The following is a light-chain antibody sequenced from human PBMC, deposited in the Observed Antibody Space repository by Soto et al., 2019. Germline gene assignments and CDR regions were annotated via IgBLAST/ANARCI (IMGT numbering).Light chain of an antibody. CDR1: QDIGKS. CDR3: QQYDDIPYT. J-gene: IGKJ5*01. V-gene: IGKV1-33*01. Sequence: DIQMTQSPSSLSAPIGERVTITCQASQDIGKSLNWYQQKPGKAPSLLIYDASNLETGVPSTFSGSGSGTDFTFTITSLQPEDIAIYYCQQYDDIPYTFGQGTRLEIK. CDR2: DAS.